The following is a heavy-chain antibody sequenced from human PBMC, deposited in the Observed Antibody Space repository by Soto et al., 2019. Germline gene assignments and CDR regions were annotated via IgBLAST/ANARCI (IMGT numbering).Heavy chain of an antibody. D-gene: IGHD2-2*01. CDR2: ISGSGGST. Sequence: PGGSLRLSCAASGFTFSSYAMSWVRQAPGKGLEWVSAISGSGGSTYYADSVKGRFTISRDNSKNTLYLQMNSLRAEDTAVYYCAKDQSVVPPDIGITDVWGQGTTVTVSS. CDR1: GFTFSSYA. V-gene: IGHV3-23*01. J-gene: IGHJ6*02. CDR3: AKDQSVVPPDIGITDV.